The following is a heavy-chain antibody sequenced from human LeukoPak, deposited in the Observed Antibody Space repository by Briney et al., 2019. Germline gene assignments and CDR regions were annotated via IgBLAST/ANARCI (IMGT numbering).Heavy chain of an antibody. V-gene: IGHV3-30*02. J-gene: IGHJ4*02. D-gene: IGHD5-24*01. Sequence: PGGSLRLSCAASGFTFSSYGMHWVRQAPGKGLEWVAFIRYDGSNKYYADSVKGRFTISRDNSKNTLYLQMNSLRAEDTAVYYCAKDGVMATSLDYWGQGTLVTVSS. CDR2: IRYDGSNK. CDR3: AKDGVMATSLDY. CDR1: GFTFSSYG.